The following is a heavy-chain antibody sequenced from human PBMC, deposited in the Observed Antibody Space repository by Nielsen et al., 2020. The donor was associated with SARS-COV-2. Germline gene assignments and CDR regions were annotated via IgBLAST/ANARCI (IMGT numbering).Heavy chain of an antibody. V-gene: IGHV2-26*01. D-gene: IGHD6-19*01. CDR2: IFSNDEK. J-gene: IGHJ6*03. Sequence: SGPTLVKPTETLTLTCTVSGFSLSNARMGVGWIRQPPGKALEWLAHIFSNDEKSYSTSLKSRLTISKDTSKSQVVLTMTNMDPVDTATYYCARSYSSGWYRYYYYYMDVWGKGTTVTVSS. CDR1: GFSLSNARMG. CDR3: ARSYSSGWYRYYYYYMDV.